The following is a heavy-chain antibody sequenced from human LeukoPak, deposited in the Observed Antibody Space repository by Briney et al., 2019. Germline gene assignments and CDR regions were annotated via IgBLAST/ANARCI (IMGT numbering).Heavy chain of an antibody. D-gene: IGHD3-22*01. CDR1: GFTFSNAW. V-gene: IGHV3-53*01. CDR2: IYSGGST. J-gene: IGHJ4*02. Sequence: PGGSLRLSCAASGFTFSNAWMSWVRQAPGKGLEWVSVIYSGGSTYYADSVKGRFTISRDNSKDTLYLQMNSLRAEDTAVYYCARGDSTMIVPYYFDYWGQGTLVTVSS. CDR3: ARGDSTMIVPYYFDY.